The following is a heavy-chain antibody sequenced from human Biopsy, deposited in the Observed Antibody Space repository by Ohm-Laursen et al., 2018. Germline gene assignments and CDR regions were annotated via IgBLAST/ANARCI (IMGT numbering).Heavy chain of an antibody. CDR2: ISSNGRTM. CDR3: ATTRSFDN. CDR1: GFSFSDYY. J-gene: IGHJ4*02. D-gene: IGHD5-24*01. V-gene: IGHV3-11*01. Sequence: SLRLSCSASGFSFSDYYMIWIRQAPGKGLEWVSYISSNGRTMYYADSVKGRFTISRDNANKSLYLQMNSLRAEDTAVYYCATTRSFDNWGQGTLVTVSS.